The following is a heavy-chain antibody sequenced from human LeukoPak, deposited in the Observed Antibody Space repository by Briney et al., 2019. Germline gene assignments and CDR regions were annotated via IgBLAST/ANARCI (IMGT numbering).Heavy chain of an antibody. CDR2: IKQDGSEK. D-gene: IGHD1-26*01. Sequence: GGSLRLSCAASGFTFSSYWMSWVRQAPGKGLEWVANIKQDGSEKYYVDSVKGRFTISRDNAKNSLYLQMNSPRAEDTAVYYCARAAATQGPDYFDYWGQGTLVTVSS. V-gene: IGHV3-7*04. CDR1: GFTFSSYW. J-gene: IGHJ4*02. CDR3: ARAAATQGPDYFDY.